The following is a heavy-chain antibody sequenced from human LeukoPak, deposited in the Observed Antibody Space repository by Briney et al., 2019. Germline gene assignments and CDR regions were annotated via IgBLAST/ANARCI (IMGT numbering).Heavy chain of an antibody. J-gene: IGHJ3*02. Sequence: GASVKVSCKASGYTFTSYYMHWVRQAPGQGLEWMGIINPSGGSRSYAQKFQGRVTMTRDTSTSTVYMELSSLRSEDTAVYYCARGSIVGAKTLGFGAFDIWGQGTMVTASS. CDR3: ARGSIVGAKTLGFGAFDI. V-gene: IGHV1-46*01. CDR1: GYTFTSYY. D-gene: IGHD1-26*01. CDR2: INPSGGSR.